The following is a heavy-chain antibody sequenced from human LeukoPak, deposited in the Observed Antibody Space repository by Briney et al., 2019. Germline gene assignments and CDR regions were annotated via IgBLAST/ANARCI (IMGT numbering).Heavy chain of an antibody. V-gene: IGHV3-74*01. CDR3: ARERSIAAAGVLLGGGMDV. CDR1: GFTFSSYW. Sequence: PGGSLRLSCAASGFTFSSYWMHWVRQAPGKGLVWVSRINSDGSSTSYADSVKGRFTISRDNAKNTLYLQMNSLRGEDTAVYYCARERSIAAAGVLLGGGMDVWGQGTTVTVS. CDR2: INSDGSST. D-gene: IGHD6-13*01. J-gene: IGHJ6*02.